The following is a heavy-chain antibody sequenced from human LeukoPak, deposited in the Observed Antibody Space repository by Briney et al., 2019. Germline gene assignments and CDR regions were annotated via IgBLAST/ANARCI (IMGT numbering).Heavy chain of an antibody. CDR2: ISSSGSTI. V-gene: IGHV3-11*01. CDR1: GFTFSDYY. CDR3: ARDRNDYDYFDY. D-gene: IGHD4-17*01. J-gene: IGHJ4*02. Sequence: GGSLRLSCAASGFTFSDYYMSWIRQAPGKGLEWVSYISSSGSTIYYANSVKGRFTISRDNAKNSLYLQMNSLRAEDTAVYYCARDRNDYDYFDYWGQGTLVTVSS.